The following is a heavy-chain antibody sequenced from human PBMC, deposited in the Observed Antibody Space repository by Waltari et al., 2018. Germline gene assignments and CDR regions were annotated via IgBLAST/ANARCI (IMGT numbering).Heavy chain of an antibody. D-gene: IGHD2-15*01. CDR3: ARIGGSYGFVFKGNS. CDR1: RGTFSSYA. J-gene: IGHJ5*01. V-gene: IGHV1-69*01. CDR2: IIPIFGTA. Sequence: QVQLVQSGAQMKKPVSQVKLYCKASRGTFSSYAISRVRLSPGHGLELMGGIIPIFGTANYAQKFQGRVTITADESTSRAYMELSSLRSEDTAVYYCARIGGSYGFVFKGNS.